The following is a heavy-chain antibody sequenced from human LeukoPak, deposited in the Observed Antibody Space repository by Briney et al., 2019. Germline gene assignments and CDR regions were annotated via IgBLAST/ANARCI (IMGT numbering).Heavy chain of an antibody. D-gene: IGHD2/OR15-2a*01. Sequence: TGGSLRLSCAASGFTFDDYAMHWVRQAPGKGLEWVSGVSWNGGNLAYADSVKGRFTISRDNAKNSLYLQMNSLRAEDTAVYYCARFVNRSPGNYYMDVWGKGTTVTVSS. CDR2: VSWNGGNL. CDR3: ARFVNRSPGNYYMDV. V-gene: IGHV3-9*01. CDR1: GFTFDDYA. J-gene: IGHJ6*03.